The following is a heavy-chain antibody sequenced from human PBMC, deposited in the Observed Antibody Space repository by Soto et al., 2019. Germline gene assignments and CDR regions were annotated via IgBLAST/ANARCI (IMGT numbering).Heavy chain of an antibody. CDR2: IYPGDSDT. CDR1: EYSFTTHW. D-gene: IGHD2-2*01. CDR3: ARGGYCSSTSCYHYYYYGMDV. Sequence: PGESLKISCKGSEYSFTTHWIGWVRQTPVKGLEWMGVIYPGDSDTTYSPSFQGQVTISVDKSIRTAYLQWSSLKASDTAIYYCARGGYCSSTSCYHYYYYGMDVWGQGTTVTVSS. V-gene: IGHV5-51*01. J-gene: IGHJ6*02.